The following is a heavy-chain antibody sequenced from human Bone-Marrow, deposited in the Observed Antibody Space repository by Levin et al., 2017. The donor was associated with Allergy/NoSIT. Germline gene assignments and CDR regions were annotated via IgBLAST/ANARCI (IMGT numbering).Heavy chain of an antibody. CDR3: ARGELGSGYLFDY. CDR1: GYTFTSFD. J-gene: IGHJ4*02. V-gene: IGHV1-8*01. CDR2: MYPNSDNA. D-gene: IGHD5-12*01. Sequence: ASVKVSCKTSGYTFTSFDINWVRQATGQGLEWMGWMYPNSDNAGYAQKFQGRVTMTRNTSISPAYMELSSLRSEDTAIYYCARGELGSGYLFDYWGQGTLVTVSS.